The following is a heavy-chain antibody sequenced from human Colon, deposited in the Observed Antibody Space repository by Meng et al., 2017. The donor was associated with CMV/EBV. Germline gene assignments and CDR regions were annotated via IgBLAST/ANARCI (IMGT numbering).Heavy chain of an antibody. CDR3: AKDNSDDYGGEPVPWYRKGLDV. D-gene: IGHD4-23*01. J-gene: IGHJ6*02. V-gene: IGHV3-23*01. Sequence: GESLKISCAASGFTFSSYAMSWVRQAPGKGLEWVSAISGSGGSTYYADSVKGRFTISRDNSKNILYLQMNNMGVEDAALYYCAKDNSDDYGGEPVPWYRKGLDVWGQGTTVTVSS. CDR2: ISGSGGST. CDR1: GFTFSSYA.